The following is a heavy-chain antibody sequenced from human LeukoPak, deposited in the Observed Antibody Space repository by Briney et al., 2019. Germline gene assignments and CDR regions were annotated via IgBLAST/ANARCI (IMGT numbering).Heavy chain of an antibody. J-gene: IGHJ4*02. V-gene: IGHV3-23*01. Sequence: GGSLRLSCAASGFTFNSYAMRWVRQAPGKGLEWVSAISGSGDSTYYADSVKGRFTISRDNSKNRLHLEMNSLIAEDTAVYLCATVASDLWSAYLTRLLYSAYWGEG. CDR2: ISGSGDST. CDR1: GFTFNSYA. D-gene: IGHD3-3*01. CDR3: ATVASDLWSAYLTRLLYSAY.